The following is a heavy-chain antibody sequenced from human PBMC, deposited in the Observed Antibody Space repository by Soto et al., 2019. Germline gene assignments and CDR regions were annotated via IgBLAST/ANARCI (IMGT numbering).Heavy chain of an antibody. CDR2: IYSGGST. J-gene: IGHJ6*02. V-gene: IGHV3-53*04. CDR3: ARDTMGGYYGSGSYYYYGMDV. CDR1: GFTVSSNY. D-gene: IGHD3-10*01. Sequence: GESLKISCAASGFTVSSNYMSWVRQAPGKGLEWVSVIYSGGSTYYADSVKGRFTISRHNSKNTLYLQMNSLRAEDTAGYYCARDTMGGYYGSGSYYYYGMDVWGQGTTVTVSS.